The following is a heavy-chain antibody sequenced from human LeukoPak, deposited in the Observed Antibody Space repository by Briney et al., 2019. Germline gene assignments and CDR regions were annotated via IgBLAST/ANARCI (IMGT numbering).Heavy chain of an antibody. V-gene: IGHV4-59*01. CDR2: IYYSGST. J-gene: IGHJ4*02. D-gene: IGHD6-13*01. Sequence: SETLSLTCTVSGGSISSYYWSWIRQPPGKGLEWIGYIYYSGSTNYNPSFKSRVTISVDTSKNQFSLKLSSVTAADTAVYYCERGGIAAAGFDYWGQGTLVTVSS. CDR3: ERGGIAAAGFDY. CDR1: GGSISSYY.